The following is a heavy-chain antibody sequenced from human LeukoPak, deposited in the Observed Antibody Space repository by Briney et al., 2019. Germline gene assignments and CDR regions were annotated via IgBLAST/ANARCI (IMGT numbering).Heavy chain of an antibody. D-gene: IGHD6-6*01. CDR3: ASSARPLYWFDP. Sequence: GGSLRLSCAASGFTFSSYSMNWVRQAPGKGLVWVSRINSDGSSTSYADSVKGRFTISRDNAKNTLYLQMNSLRAEDTAVYYCASSARPLYWFDPWGQGTLVTVSS. CDR2: INSDGSST. J-gene: IGHJ5*02. V-gene: IGHV3-74*01. CDR1: GFTFSSYS.